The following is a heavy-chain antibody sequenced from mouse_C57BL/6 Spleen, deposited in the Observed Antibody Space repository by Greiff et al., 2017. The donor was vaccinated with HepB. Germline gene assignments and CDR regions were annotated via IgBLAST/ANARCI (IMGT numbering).Heavy chain of an antibody. CDR2: ISDGGSYT. V-gene: IGHV5-4*01. CDR3: ARDGWLLHFDY. CDR1: GFTFSSYA. Sequence: DVQLVESGGGLVKPGGSLKLSCAASGFTFSSYAMSWVRQTPEKRLEWVATISDGGSYTYYPDNVKGRFTISRDNAKNNMYLQMSHLKSEDTAMYYCARDGWLLHFDYWCQGTTLTVSS. D-gene: IGHD2-3*01. J-gene: IGHJ2*01.